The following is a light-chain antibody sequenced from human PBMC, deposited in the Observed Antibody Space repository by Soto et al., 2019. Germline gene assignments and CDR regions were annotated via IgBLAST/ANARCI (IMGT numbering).Light chain of an antibody. J-gene: IGLJ3*02. CDR3: SSYSNTATRV. CDR1: SSDVGAYNF. CDR2: DVN. Sequence: QSALTQPASVSGSPGQSITISCTGTSSDVGAYNFVSWYQHHPGKAPELILSDVNNRHSGVSDLFSGSKSGNTASQTISGLQAEDEADHYCSSYSNTATRVFGGGTMLTVL. V-gene: IGLV2-14*03.